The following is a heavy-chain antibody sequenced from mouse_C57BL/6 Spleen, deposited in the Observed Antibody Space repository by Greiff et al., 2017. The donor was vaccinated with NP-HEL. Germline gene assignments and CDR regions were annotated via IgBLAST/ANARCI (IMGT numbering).Heavy chain of an antibody. J-gene: IGHJ4*01. V-gene: IGHV5-17*01. CDR2: ISSGSSTI. CDR1: GFTFSDYG. Sequence: VQLKESGGGLVKPGGSLKLSCAASGFTFSDYGMHWVRQAPEKGLEWVAYISSGSSTIYYADTVKGRFTISRDNAKNTLFLQMTSLRSEDTAMYYCARKLRDYAMDYWGQGTSVTVSS. CDR3: ARKLRDYAMDY. D-gene: IGHD1-1*01.